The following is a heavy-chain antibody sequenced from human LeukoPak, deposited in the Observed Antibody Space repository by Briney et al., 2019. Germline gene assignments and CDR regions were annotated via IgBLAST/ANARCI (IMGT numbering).Heavy chain of an antibody. V-gene: IGHV4-39*01. CDR3: AKAGVRYFDSSGLYAFDF. Sequence: PSETLSLTCAVSGGSISSTSYYWAWIRQPPGKGLEWIGTIYYSGSTYHNPSLKSRVTMSVDTSRNQFSLKLSSVDAAGTAVYYCAKAGVRYFDSSGLYAFDFWGRGTTVTVSS. D-gene: IGHD3-22*01. CDR1: GGSISSTSYY. J-gene: IGHJ3*01. CDR2: IYYSGST.